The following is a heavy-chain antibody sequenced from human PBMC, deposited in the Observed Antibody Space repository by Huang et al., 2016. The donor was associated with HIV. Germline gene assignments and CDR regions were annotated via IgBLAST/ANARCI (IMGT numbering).Heavy chain of an antibody. J-gene: IGHJ5*02. CDR3: ARGGLLWFGELST. Sequence: QVQLVPSGAEVKKPGASVKVSCKASGYTFTNYDINWVRQATGQGLEWMGGMNTNRGDTGLAQKFQGRVTMTRNTSRSTAYMEVRSLRYEDTAVYYCARGGLLWFGELSTWGQGTLVTVSS. CDR1: GYTFTNYD. D-gene: IGHD3-10*01. CDR2: MNTNRGDT. V-gene: IGHV1-8*01.